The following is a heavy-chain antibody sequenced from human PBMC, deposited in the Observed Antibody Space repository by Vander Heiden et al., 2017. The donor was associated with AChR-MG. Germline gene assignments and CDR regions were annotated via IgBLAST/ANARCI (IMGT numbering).Heavy chain of an antibody. V-gene: IGHV1-69*01. CDR2: IILLFGTP. J-gene: IGHJ5*02. CDR1: GGTFVRNA. CDR3: ARTHDFWGPNWFDP. Sequence: QVQLVQSGAEVTKPGSSVKVSCMASGGTFVRNAISWVRQAPGQGLEWMGGIILLFGTPDYAQKFQGRVTITADESTSTAYMELSSLTSEDTAIYYCARTHDFWGPNWFDPWGQGTLVTVSS. D-gene: IGHD3-3*01.